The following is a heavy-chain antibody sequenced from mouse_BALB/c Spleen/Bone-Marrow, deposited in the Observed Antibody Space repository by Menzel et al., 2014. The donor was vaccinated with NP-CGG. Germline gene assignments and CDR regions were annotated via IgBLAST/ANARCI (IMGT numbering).Heavy chain of an antibody. CDR1: GFNIKDTY. J-gene: IGHJ3*01. V-gene: IGHV14-3*02. CDR3: ASYDCIFSALAY. CDR2: IDPANGNT. Sequence: EVQLMESGTELVKPGASVKLSCTASGFNIKDTYMHWVKQRPEQGLEWIGRIDPANGNTKYDPKFQGKATITADTSSNTAYLQFSSLTSEDTAVYYCASYDCIFSALAYWGQGTLVTVSA. D-gene: IGHD2-3*01.